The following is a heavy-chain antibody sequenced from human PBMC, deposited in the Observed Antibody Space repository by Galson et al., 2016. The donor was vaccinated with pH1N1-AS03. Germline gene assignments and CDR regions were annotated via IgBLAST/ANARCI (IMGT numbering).Heavy chain of an antibody. J-gene: IGHJ4*02. V-gene: IGHV2-5*02. CDR1: GFSISTSGIG. CDR3: ARRRGAELFFGQ. D-gene: IGHD3/OR15-3a*01. CDR2: ISWGPDD. Sequence: PALVKPPQTLTLTCTLSGFSISTSGIGVGWIRQPQGKALEWLAFISWGPDDRYSPSLQSRLTTRKDTSKNQVVLTMTNMDPSDTATYFCARRRGAELFFGQWGQGTLVTVSS.